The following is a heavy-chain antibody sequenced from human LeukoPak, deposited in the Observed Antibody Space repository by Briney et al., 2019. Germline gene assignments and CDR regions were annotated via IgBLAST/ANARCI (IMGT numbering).Heavy chain of an antibody. V-gene: IGHV3-48*01. CDR1: GFPFIEYS. J-gene: IGHJ5*02. CDR2: IGIDSGNT. Sequence: HSGGSLRLSCTASGFPFIEYSMNWVRQAPGKGLEWISYIGIDSGNTKYADSVRGRFTISADKAKNSLYLQMNSLRAEDTAVYYCARDFSPCSSTSCSRRNWFDPWGQGTLVTVSS. CDR3: ARDFSPCSSTSCSRRNWFDP. D-gene: IGHD2-2*01.